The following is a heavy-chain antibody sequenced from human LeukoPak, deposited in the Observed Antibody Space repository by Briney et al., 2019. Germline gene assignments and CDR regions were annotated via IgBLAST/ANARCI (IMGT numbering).Heavy chain of an antibody. CDR1: GYTFTSYG. CDR3: AREQMVRGAPFVYYGMDV. Sequence: ASVKVSCKASGYTFTSYGISWVRQAPGQGLEWMGWISAYNGNTNYAQKLQGRVTMTTDTSTSTAYMELRSLRSDDTAVYYCAREQMVRGAPFVYYGMDVWGQGTLVTVSS. CDR2: ISAYNGNT. D-gene: IGHD3-10*01. J-gene: IGHJ6*02. V-gene: IGHV1-18*01.